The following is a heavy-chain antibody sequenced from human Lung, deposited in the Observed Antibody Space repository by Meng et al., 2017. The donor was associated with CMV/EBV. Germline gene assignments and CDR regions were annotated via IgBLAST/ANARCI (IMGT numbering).Heavy chain of an antibody. CDR1: GASISSGYYH. CDR3: ANYRVGAGGQGS. V-gene: IGHV4-30-4*08. D-gene: IGHD6-13*01. CDR2: IYDSRSGTT. J-gene: IGHJ5*02. Sequence: QVQLQESGPGLVKPSQTLSLTCPVSGASISSGYYHRSWIRQPPGKGLEYIGHIYDSRSGTTYYNPSPKSRVTISVDTSNNQFSLKVISVTAADTAVYYCANYRVGAGGQGSWGQGTLVTVSS.